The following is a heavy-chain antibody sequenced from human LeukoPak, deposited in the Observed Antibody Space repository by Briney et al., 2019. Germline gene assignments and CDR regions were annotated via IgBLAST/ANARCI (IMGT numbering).Heavy chain of an antibody. D-gene: IGHD7-27*01. CDR2: INSDATGT. CDR3: ARDPGAFDY. Sequence: PGGSPRLSCAASGFTISNYWMHWVRQAPGKGLVWVSRINSDATGTTYADSVKGRFTISRDNAKNTVYLHMNSLRAGDTAVYYCARDPGAFDYWGQGTLVTVSS. CDR1: GFTISNYW. V-gene: IGHV3-74*01. J-gene: IGHJ4*02.